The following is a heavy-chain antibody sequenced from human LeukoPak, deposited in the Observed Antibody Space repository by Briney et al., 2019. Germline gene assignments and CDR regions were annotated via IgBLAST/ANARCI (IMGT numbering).Heavy chain of an antibody. J-gene: IGHJ4*02. V-gene: IGHV4-34*01. Sequence: PSETLSLTCAVYGGSFSGYYWSWIRQPPGKGLEWIGEMNHSGSTNYNPSLKSRVTISVDTSRNQFSLKLSSVTAADTAVYYCARGRYAHFDYWGQGTLVTVSS. CDR1: GGSFSGYY. CDR2: MNHSGST. CDR3: ARGRYAHFDY. D-gene: IGHD2-2*01.